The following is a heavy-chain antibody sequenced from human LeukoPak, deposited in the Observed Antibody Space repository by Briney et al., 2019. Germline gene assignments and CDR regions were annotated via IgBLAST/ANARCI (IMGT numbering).Heavy chain of an antibody. CDR3: ARGLRRWYDYMDV. V-gene: IGHV4-34*01. D-gene: IGHD6-13*01. CDR1: GGSFSGYY. Sequence: PSETLSLTCAVYGGSFSGYYWSWIRQPPGKGLEWIGEINHSGSTNYNPSLKSRVTISVDTSENQFSLKLSSVTAADTAVYYCARGLRRWYDYMDVWGKGTTVTVSS. CDR2: INHSGST. J-gene: IGHJ6*03.